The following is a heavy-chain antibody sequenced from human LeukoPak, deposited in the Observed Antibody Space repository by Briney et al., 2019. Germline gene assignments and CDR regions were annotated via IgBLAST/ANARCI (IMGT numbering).Heavy chain of an antibody. CDR2: ISAYNGNT. CDR1: GYTFTSYG. J-gene: IGHJ4*02. Sequence: ASVKVSCKASGYTFTSYGISWVRQAPGQGLEWMGWISAYNGNTNYAQKLQGRVTMTTDTSTSTAYMELSRLRSDHTAVYYCARARVLRFLECPGPYWGQGTLVTVSS. CDR3: ARARVLRFLECPGPY. V-gene: IGHV1-18*01. D-gene: IGHD3-3*01.